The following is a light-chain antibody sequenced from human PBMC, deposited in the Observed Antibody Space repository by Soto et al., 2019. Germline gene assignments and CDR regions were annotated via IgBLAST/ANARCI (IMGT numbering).Light chain of an antibody. V-gene: IGKV3-20*01. CDR2: GAS. CDR3: QQYGSSPTWT. CDR1: QSVSSSY. Sequence: EIVLTQSPGTLSSSPGERATLSCRASQSVSSSYLAWYQQKPGQAPRLLIYGASSRATGIPDRFSGSGSGTDLTLTISRLEPEDFAVYYCQQYGSSPTWTFGQGTKVEIK. J-gene: IGKJ1*01.